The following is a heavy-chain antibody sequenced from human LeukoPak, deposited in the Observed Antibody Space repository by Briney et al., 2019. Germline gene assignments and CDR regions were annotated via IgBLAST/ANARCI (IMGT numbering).Heavy chain of an antibody. V-gene: IGHV4-4*07. J-gene: IGHJ5*02. CDR1: GGSVNSYY. Sequence: SETLSLTCTASGGSVNSYYWSWIRQPAGKGLEWIGRIYSSGSTNYNPSLKSRVTMSVDTSKNQFSLKLSSVTAADTAVYYCARGGSSWNSWFDPWGQGTLVTVSS. CDR3: ARGGSSWNSWFDP. D-gene: IGHD6-13*01. CDR2: IYSSGST.